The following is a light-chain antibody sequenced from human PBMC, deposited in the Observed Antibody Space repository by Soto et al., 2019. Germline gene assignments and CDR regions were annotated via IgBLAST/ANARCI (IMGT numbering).Light chain of an antibody. CDR1: QAIANY. CDR2: GAS. J-gene: IGKJ4*01. CDR3: QQASSFPFT. V-gene: IGKV1-27*01. Sequence: DVRMTQSPSSLSASVGDRVTITCRASQAIANYLAWYQQKPGKVPELLIYGASTLQSGVPSRFSGSASGTEFTLTISSLQPEDVATYYCQQASSFPFTFGGGTEVEIK.